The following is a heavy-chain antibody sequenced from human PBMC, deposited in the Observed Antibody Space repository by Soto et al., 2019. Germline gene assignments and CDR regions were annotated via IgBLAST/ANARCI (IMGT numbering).Heavy chain of an antibody. Sequence: SQTLSLTCAISGDSVSSNSAAWNWIRQSPSRGLEWLGRTYYRSKWYNHYAVSVKSRITVNPDTSKNQFSLQLNSVTPEDTAVYYCASGKGVDGSHYFDFWGQGTLVTVSS. CDR3: ASGKGVDGSHYFDF. D-gene: IGHD1-26*01. J-gene: IGHJ4*02. CDR2: TYYRSKWYN. CDR1: GDSVSSNSAA. V-gene: IGHV6-1*01.